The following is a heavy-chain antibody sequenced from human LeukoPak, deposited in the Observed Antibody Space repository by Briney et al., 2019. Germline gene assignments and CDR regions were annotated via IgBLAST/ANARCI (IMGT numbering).Heavy chain of an antibody. Sequence: GGSLRLSCAASGFSFSTYAMSWVRQAPGKGLEWVSGISGSGTRTYYADSVKGRFTISRDNSKNTLYLQMNSLRAEDTAVYYCAKDRPYYDSSGYTDPALDYWGQGTLVTVSS. CDR3: AKDRPYYDSSGYTDPALDY. D-gene: IGHD3-22*01. CDR1: GFSFSTYA. CDR2: ISGSGTRT. V-gene: IGHV3-23*01. J-gene: IGHJ4*02.